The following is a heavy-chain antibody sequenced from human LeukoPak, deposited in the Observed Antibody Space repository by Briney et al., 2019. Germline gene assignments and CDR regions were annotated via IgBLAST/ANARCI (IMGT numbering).Heavy chain of an antibody. J-gene: IGHJ4*02. Sequence: SQTLSLTCAISGDSVSSNNAAWNCIRQSPSRGLEWLGRTYYRSKWYNDYAVSVKSRISINPDTSKNQFSLQLNSVTPEDTAVYYCARAVLSGSYRLDYWGQGTLVTVSS. D-gene: IGHD1-26*01. CDR3: ARAVLSGSYRLDY. V-gene: IGHV6-1*01. CDR1: GDSVSSNNAA. CDR2: TYYRSKWYN.